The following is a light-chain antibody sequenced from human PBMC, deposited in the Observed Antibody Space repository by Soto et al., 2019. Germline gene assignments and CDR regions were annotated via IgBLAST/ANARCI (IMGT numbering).Light chain of an antibody. CDR1: QTVRNNY. Sequence: VLTQSPGTLSLSPGERTTLSCRSSQTVRNNYLAWYQQKPGQAPRLLTYDASGRATGIPDRFSGGGYGTDFTITISRLEPEDFAVYYCQQFTSYPLTFGGGIKVEIK. CDR3: QQFTSYPLT. CDR2: DAS. V-gene: IGKV3-20*01. J-gene: IGKJ4*01.